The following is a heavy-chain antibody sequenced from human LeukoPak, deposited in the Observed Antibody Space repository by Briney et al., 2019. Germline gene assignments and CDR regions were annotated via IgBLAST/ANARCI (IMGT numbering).Heavy chain of an antibody. V-gene: IGHV3-9*03. D-gene: IGHD2-15*01. CDR2: ISWNSGSI. Sequence: GRSLRLSCAASGFTFDDYAMHWVRQAPGKGLEWVSGISWNSGSIGYADSVKGRFTISRDNAKNSLYLQMNSLRAEDMALYYCAKDGTRSGGNFDYWGQGPLVTVSS. CDR3: AKDGTRSGGNFDY. CDR1: GFTFDDYA. J-gene: IGHJ4*02.